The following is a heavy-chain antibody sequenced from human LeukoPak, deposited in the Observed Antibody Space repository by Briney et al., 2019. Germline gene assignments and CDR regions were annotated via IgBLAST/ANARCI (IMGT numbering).Heavy chain of an antibody. CDR3: ARQYSGDSRSPFFDY. Sequence: SETLSLTCTVSGGSISSSSYCWGWIRQPPGEGLEWIGSVCYSGSTYYNPSLKSRVTISVDTSKNQFSLKLSSVTAADTAVYYCARQYSGDSRSPFFDYWGQGTLVTVSS. CDR1: GGSISSSSYC. D-gene: IGHD5-18*01. CDR2: VCYSGST. J-gene: IGHJ4*02. V-gene: IGHV4-39*01.